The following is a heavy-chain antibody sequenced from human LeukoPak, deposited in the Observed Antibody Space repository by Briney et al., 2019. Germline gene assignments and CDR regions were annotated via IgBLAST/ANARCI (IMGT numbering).Heavy chain of an antibody. Sequence: ASVKVSCKASGYTFTGYHMHWVRKAPGQGLEWMGWINPNSGGTNYAQKFQGRVTMTRDTSISTAYMELSRLKSDDTAVYYRERNGDSSGWSDRWFDPWGQGNLVTVSS. CDR3: ERNGDSSGWSDRWFDP. CDR1: GYTFTGYH. J-gene: IGHJ5*02. D-gene: IGHD6-19*01. CDR2: INPNSGGT. V-gene: IGHV1-2*02.